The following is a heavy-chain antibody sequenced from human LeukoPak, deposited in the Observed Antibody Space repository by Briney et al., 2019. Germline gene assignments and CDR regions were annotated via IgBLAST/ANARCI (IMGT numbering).Heavy chain of an antibody. CDR2: IKQDGSEK. J-gene: IGHJ4*02. D-gene: IGHD2-2*01. V-gene: IGHV3-7*01. CDR1: GFTFSSYW. Sequence: GGSLRLSCAASGFTFSSYWMSWVRQAPGKGLEWVANIKQDGSEKYYVDSVKGRFTISRDNAKNSLYLQMNSPRAEDTAVYYCASQSKLVVPTSTDYWGQGTLVTVSS. CDR3: ASQSKLVVPTSTDY.